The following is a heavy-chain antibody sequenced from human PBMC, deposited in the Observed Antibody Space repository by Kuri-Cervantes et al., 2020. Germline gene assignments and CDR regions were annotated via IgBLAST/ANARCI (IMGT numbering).Heavy chain of an antibody. CDR1: GYTFTSYG. Sequence: ASVKVSCKASGYTFTSYGISWVRQAPGQGLEWMGWISAYNGNTNYAQKLQGRVTMTTDTSTSTAYMELRSLRSDDTAVYYCATLRAQDGSSFDYWAREPWSPSPQ. J-gene: IGHJ4*02. V-gene: IGHV1-18*01. CDR2: ISAYNGNT. D-gene: IGHD6-13*01. CDR3: ATLRAQDGSSFDY.